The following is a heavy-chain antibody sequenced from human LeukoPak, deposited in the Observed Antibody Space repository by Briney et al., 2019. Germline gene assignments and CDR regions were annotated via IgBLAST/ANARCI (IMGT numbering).Heavy chain of an antibody. CDR2: IKQDGSAK. Sequence: KGLEWVANIKQDGSAKYYVDSVKGRFTISRDNAKNSLYLQMNSLRAEDTAVYYCARRYFDSWGQGTLVTVSS. CDR3: ARRYFDS. V-gene: IGHV3-7*03. J-gene: IGHJ4*02.